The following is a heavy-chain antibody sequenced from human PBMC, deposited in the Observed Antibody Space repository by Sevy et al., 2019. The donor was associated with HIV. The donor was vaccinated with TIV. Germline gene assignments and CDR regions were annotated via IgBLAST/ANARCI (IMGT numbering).Heavy chain of an antibody. J-gene: IGHJ3*01. Sequence: GGSLRLSCAASGFTFNTHAMNWVRQAPGKGLEWVSGISATGGGTYYTDCVKGRFTVSRDNSQNTLYLQMNSLRADDTAIYYCAKALNPALESMIEVIFRTLKGFDVWGQGTMVTVSS. CDR1: GFTFNTHA. D-gene: IGHD3-22*01. CDR3: AKALNPALESMIEVIFRTLKGFDV. V-gene: IGHV3-23*01. CDR2: ISATGGGT.